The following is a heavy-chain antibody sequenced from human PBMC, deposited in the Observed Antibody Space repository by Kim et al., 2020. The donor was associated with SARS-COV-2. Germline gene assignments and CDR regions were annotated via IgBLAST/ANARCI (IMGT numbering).Heavy chain of an antibody. D-gene: IGHD6-13*01. Sequence: GGSLRLSCAASGFTFSSYSMNWVRQAPGKGLEWVSYISSSSSTIYYADSVKGRFTISRDNAKNSLYLQMNSLRAEDTAVYYCAREIVIAAAGTDYWGQGTLVTVSS. V-gene: IGHV3-48*04. J-gene: IGHJ4*02. CDR2: ISSSSSTI. CDR1: GFTFSSYS. CDR3: AREIVIAAAGTDY.